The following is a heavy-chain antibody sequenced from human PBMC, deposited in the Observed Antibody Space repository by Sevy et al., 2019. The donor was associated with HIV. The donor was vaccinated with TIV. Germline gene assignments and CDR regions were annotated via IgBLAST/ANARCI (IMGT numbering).Heavy chain of an antibody. CDR2: ISSASSYR. J-gene: IGHJ4*02. D-gene: IGHD3-22*01. V-gene: IGHV3-21*06. CDR3: TRVDYYDTSASQY. Sequence: GGSLRLSCAASGFTFRDYSMNWVRQAPGQGLEWGSSISSASSYRKYGDPVKGRFTISRDNAKNLLYLDLNSLRVEDTAVYYCTRVDYYDTSASQYWGQGTLVTVSS. CDR1: GFTFRDYS.